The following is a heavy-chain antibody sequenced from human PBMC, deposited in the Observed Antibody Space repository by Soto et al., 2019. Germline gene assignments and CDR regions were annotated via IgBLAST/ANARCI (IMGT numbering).Heavy chain of an antibody. Sequence: GKGLEYVSAITRNGDSTTYASSVRGRFTISRDNSKNTLYLQMNSLRAEDTAVYYCAKDGRGPYSRSWYDWFEPWGKGTLVTVSS. CDR2: ITRNGDST. CDR3: AKDGRGPYSRSWYDWFEP. V-gene: IGHV3-64*01. J-gene: IGHJ5*02. D-gene: IGHD6-13*01.